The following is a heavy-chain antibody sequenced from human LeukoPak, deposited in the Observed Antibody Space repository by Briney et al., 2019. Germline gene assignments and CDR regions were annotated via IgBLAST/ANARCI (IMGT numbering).Heavy chain of an antibody. CDR2: IYSGGST. D-gene: IGHD3-3*01. Sequence: PGGSLRLSCAASGFTFSSYAMSWVRQAPGKGLEWVSVIYSGGSTYYADSVKGRFTISRDNAKNSLYLQMNSLRAEDTAVYYCARLTIFGVVINDDYWGQGTLVTVSS. CDR1: GFTFSSYA. V-gene: IGHV3-66*04. J-gene: IGHJ4*02. CDR3: ARLTIFGVVINDDY.